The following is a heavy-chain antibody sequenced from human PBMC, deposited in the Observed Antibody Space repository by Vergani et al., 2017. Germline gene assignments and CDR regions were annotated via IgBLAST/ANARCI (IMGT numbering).Heavy chain of an antibody. D-gene: IGHD3-3*01. CDR1: GYTFTSYG. Sequence: QVQLVQSGAEVKKPGASVKVSCKASGYTFTSYGISWVRQAPGQGLEWMGWISAYNGNTNYAQKLQGRVTMTTDTSTSTAYMELRSLRSDDTAVYYCARVRPFWSGYYERSYWFDPWGQGTLVTVSS. V-gene: IGHV1-18*04. CDR2: ISAYNGNT. J-gene: IGHJ5*02. CDR3: ARVRPFWSGYYERSYWFDP.